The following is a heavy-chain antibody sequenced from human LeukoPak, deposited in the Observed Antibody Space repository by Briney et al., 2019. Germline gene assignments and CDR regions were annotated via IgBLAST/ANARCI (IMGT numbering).Heavy chain of an antibody. CDR3: ARDKELRFLEWLRKEGYYMDV. J-gene: IGHJ6*03. D-gene: IGHD3-3*01. Sequence: PGGSLRLSCAASGFTFSSYAMHWVRQAPGKGLEWVAVISYDGSNKYYADSVKGRFTISRDNSKNTLYLQMNSLRAEDTAVYYCARDKELRFLEWLRKEGYYMDVWGKGTTVTVSS. CDR1: GFTFSSYA. CDR2: ISYDGSNK. V-gene: IGHV3-30*04.